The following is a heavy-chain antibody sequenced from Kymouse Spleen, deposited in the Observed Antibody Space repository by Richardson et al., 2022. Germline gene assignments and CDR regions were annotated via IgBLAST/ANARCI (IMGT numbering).Heavy chain of an antibody. V-gene: IGHV3-33*01. CDR3: AREGVVATIHYYYYGMDV. D-gene: IGHD5-12*01. J-gene: IGHJ6*02. Sequence: QVQLVESGGGVVQPGRSLRLSCAASGFTFSSYGMHWVRQAPGKGLEWVAVIWYDGSNKYYADSVKGRFTISRDNSKNTLYLQMNSLRAEDTAVYYCAREGVVATIHYYYYGMDVWGQGTTVTVSS. CDR1: GFTFSSYG. CDR2: IWYDGSNK.